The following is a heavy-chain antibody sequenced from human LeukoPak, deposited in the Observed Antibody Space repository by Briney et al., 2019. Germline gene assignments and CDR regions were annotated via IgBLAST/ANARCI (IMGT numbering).Heavy chain of an antibody. Sequence: GASVTVSCKASGYIFTTHSMGWVRQAPGQGLEWMGIINPTGGSTTYAQKFQGRVTMTRDTSTSTVYMELSSLRSDDTAVYYCARTAARRFDYWGQGTLVTVSS. J-gene: IGHJ4*02. D-gene: IGHD6-6*01. CDR1: GYIFTTHS. CDR2: INPTGGST. V-gene: IGHV1-46*01. CDR3: ARTAARRFDY.